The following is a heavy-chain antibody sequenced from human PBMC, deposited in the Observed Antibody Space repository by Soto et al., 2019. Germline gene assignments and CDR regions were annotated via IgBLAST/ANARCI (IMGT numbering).Heavy chain of an antibody. V-gene: IGHV4-61*01. J-gene: IGHJ3*02. D-gene: IGHD6-13*01. CDR3: ARELRYSSSWPGAFDI. CDR2: IYYSGST. CDR1: GGSVSSGSYY. Sequence: QVQLQESGPGLVKPSETLSLTCTVSGGSVSSGSYYWSWIRQPPGKGLEWIGYIYYSGSTNYNPSLKSRVTISVDTSKNQFSLKLSSVTAADTAVYYCARELRYSSSWPGAFDIWGQGTMVTVSS.